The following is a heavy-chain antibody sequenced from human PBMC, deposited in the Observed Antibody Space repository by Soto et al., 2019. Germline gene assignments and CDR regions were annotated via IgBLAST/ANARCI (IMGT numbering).Heavy chain of an antibody. J-gene: IGHJ6*02. Sequence: QVQLQESGPGLVKPSQTLSLTCTVSGGSISSGGYYWSWIRQHPGKGLEWIGYIYYSGGTYYNPSRKSRLTISLDTPKNHFSLQLSSVTAADTAVYYCATYYRSGSAAYYYGMDVWGQGTTVTVSS. V-gene: IGHV4-31*03. D-gene: IGHD3-10*01. CDR1: GGSISSGGYY. CDR2: IYYSGGT. CDR3: ATYYRSGSAAYYYGMDV.